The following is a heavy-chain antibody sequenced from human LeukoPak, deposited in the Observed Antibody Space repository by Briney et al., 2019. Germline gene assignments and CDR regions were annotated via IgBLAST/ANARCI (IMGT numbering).Heavy chain of an antibody. CDR2: IYYSGST. CDR1: GGSISTYY. D-gene: IGHD1-1*01. V-gene: IGHV4-59*08. Sequence: SETLSLTCAVSGGSISTYYWSWIRQSPGKGLEWIGSIYYSGSTNYNPSLKSRVTISVDTSKNQFSLELSSVTAADTAVYYCAVNLTRHTFDIWGQGTMVTVSS. J-gene: IGHJ3*02. CDR3: AVNLTRHTFDI.